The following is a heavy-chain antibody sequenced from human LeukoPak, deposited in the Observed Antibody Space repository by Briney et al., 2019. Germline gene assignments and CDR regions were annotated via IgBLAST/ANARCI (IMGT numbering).Heavy chain of an antibody. J-gene: IGHJ4*02. V-gene: IGHV4-59*01. D-gene: IGHD3-3*01. CDR3: ARGRFLEWLLYPIFDY. CDR2: IYYSGST. Sequence: SETLSLTCTVSGDSISSYYWSWIRQPPGKGLEWIGYIYYSGSTNYNPSLKSRVTISVDTSKNQFSLKLSSVTAADTAVYYCARGRFLEWLLYPIFDYWGQGTLVTVSS. CDR1: GDSISSYY.